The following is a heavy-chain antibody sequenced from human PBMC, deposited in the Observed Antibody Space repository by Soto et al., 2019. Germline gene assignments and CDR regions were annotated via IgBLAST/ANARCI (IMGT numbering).Heavy chain of an antibody. V-gene: IGHV3-30*18. Sequence: QVQLVESGGGVVQPGRSLRLSCAASGFTFSSYGMHWVRQAPGKGLEWVAVISYDGSNNYYADSVKGRFTISRDNSKNTLYLQMNSLRAEDTAVYYCAKVACSGGSCSDNFDYWGQGTLVTVSS. CDR3: AKVACSGGSCSDNFDY. D-gene: IGHD2-15*01. CDR1: GFTFSSYG. J-gene: IGHJ4*02. CDR2: ISYDGSNN.